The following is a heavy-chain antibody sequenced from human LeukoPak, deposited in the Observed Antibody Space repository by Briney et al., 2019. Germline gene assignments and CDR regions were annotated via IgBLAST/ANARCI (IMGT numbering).Heavy chain of an antibody. CDR1: GHTFTNYY. CDR2: INPSGGGT. CDR3: AREMPRTYYFDY. V-gene: IGHV1-46*01. J-gene: IGHJ4*02. Sequence: ASVKVSCKASGHTFTNYYIHWVRQAPGQGLEWMGNINPSGGGTTYAQRFQDRVLMTGDTSTSSVYMELSSLRSEDTAIYYCAREMPRTYYFDYWGQGTLVTAPS. D-gene: IGHD1-14*01.